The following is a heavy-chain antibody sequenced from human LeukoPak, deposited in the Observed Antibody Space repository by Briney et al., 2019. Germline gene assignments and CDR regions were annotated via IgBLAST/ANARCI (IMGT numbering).Heavy chain of an antibody. CDR3: ARFGYDILTEGAFDI. V-gene: IGHV4-39*07. J-gene: IGHJ3*02. CDR1: GDSISSNNYY. CDR2: IDYSGST. Sequence: PSETLSLTCSVSGDSISSNNYYWGWIRQPPRKGLEWIGSIDYSGSTYYNPSLKSRVTISVDTSKNQFSLKLSSVTAADTAVYYCARFGYDILTEGAFDIWGQGTMVTVSS. D-gene: IGHD3-9*01.